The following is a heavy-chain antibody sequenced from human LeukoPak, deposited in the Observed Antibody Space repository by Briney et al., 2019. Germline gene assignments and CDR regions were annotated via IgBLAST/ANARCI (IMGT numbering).Heavy chain of an antibody. J-gene: IGHJ4*02. D-gene: IGHD1-26*01. CDR2: VYYTGST. CDR3: ARGDNYVDS. V-gene: IGHV4-39*07. CDR1: GASFSSDTRY. Sequence: KPSGTLSLTCLVSGASFSSDTRYWGWIRQPPGTGLEWIGSVYYTGSTFYNPSLRSRVFVSLDTSKSQFSLKMTSVTAADTAHYYCARGDNYVDSWGRGTLVTVSS.